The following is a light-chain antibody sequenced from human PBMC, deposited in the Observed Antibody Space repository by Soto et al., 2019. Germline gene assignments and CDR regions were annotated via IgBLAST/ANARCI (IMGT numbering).Light chain of an antibody. J-gene: IGKJ4*01. CDR3: QQGRNWPPLT. Sequence: EIVLTQSPVTLSLSPGETATLSCRASQSVGTYLAWYQLKSGQAPRLLIYEASKRATGIPARFSGRGSGTDFTLTISSLEPEDFALYYCQQGRNWPPLTFGGGTKVDIK. V-gene: IGKV3-11*01. CDR2: EAS. CDR1: QSVGTY.